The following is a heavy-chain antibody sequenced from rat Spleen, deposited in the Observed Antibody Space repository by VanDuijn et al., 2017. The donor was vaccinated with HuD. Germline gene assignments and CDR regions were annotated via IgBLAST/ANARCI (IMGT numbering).Heavy chain of an antibody. CDR2: IWTGGST. D-gene: IGHD1-12*02. V-gene: IGHV2-30*01. Sequence: QVQLKESGPGLVQPSQTLSLTCTVSGFSLTSYNVHWVRQPTGKGLEWMGIIWTGGSTDYNSALKSRLSISRDTSKSQVLLKMNSLQTEDTAMYFCARDYYDGSYYYFDYWGQGVMVTVSS. CDR3: ARDYYDGSYYYFDY. J-gene: IGHJ2*01. CDR1: GFSLTSYN.